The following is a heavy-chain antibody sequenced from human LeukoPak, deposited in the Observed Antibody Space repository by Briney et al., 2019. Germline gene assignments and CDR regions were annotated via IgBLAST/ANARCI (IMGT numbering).Heavy chain of an antibody. Sequence: SETLSLTSTHPVDSISSYYLSWIRQPPRKGLGWVGYIYYSRSTNYNPPLTSRATISVDTCKNQFSLKLSSVTAAYTAVYYCARHVIVPDSSGYPLDWGQGTLVTVSS. CDR2: IYYSRST. CDR1: VDSISSYY. D-gene: IGHD3-22*01. J-gene: IGHJ4*02. V-gene: IGHV4-59*08. CDR3: ARHVIVPDSSGYPLD.